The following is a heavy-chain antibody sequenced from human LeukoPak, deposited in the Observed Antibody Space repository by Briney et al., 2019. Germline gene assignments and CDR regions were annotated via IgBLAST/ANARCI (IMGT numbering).Heavy chain of an antibody. J-gene: IGHJ5*02. D-gene: IGHD1-1*01. CDR1: GFPFSSST. V-gene: IGHV1-58*01. CDR3: AAERYTDGCCWFDP. Sequence: GASVKVSCKTSGFPFSSSTVQGVRQGRGQRLEWLCWIGLGSGNTKYAQRVQERFTMSRDMSTSTVYMELSSLRSEDTAVYYCAAERYTDGCCWFDPWGQGTLVTVSS. CDR2: IGLGSGNT.